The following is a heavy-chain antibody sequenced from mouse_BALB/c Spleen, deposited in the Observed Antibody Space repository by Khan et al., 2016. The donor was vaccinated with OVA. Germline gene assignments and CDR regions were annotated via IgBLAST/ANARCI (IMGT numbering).Heavy chain of an antibody. V-gene: IGHV1-77*01. CDR3: AKNYASWFAY. Sequence: VQLQESGPELMKPGASVNISCKASGYTFTDYVINWVKQRTGQGLEWIGEIYPGSGTTYYNEKFKGQATLTADKSYNPAYMQLSSLTSEDSAVYFCAKNYASWFAYWGQGTLVTVSA. D-gene: IGHD1-1*02. J-gene: IGHJ3*01. CDR2: IYPGSGTT. CDR1: GYTFTDYV.